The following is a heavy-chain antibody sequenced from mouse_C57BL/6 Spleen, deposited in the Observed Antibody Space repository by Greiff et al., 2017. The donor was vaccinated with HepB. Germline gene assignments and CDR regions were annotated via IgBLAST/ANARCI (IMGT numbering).Heavy chain of an antibody. J-gene: IGHJ3*01. CDR1: GYSFTSGYY. CDR2: ISYDGSN. V-gene: IGHV3-6*01. Sequence: EVQLVESGPGLVKPSQSLSLTCSVTGYSFTSGYYWNWIRQLPGNKLEWMGYISYDGSNNYNTSLKNRISITRDTSKNQFFLNLNSLTTEDTATYYCARGCSMTGFAYWGKGTLVTVSA. D-gene: IGHD2-3*01. CDR3: ARGCSMTGFAY.